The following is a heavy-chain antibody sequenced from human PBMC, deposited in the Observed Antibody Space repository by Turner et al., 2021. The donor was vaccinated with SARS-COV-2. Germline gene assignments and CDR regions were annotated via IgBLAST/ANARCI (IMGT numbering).Heavy chain of an antibody. CDR3: ARRGDGGKSFDY. CDR1: GASISSIIYY. V-gene: IGHV4-39*01. CDR2: IYSSGST. Sequence: QLQLQESGPGLVKPSETLSLTCTVSGASISSIIYYWGWIRQPPGKGLEWIGTIYSSGSTYYSPSLKSRVTISVDASKNQFSLKLSSVTAADTAVYYCARRGDGGKSFDYWGQGTLVTVSS. J-gene: IGHJ4*02. D-gene: IGHD2-15*01.